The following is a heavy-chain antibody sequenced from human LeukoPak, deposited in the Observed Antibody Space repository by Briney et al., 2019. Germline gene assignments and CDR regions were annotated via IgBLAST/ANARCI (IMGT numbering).Heavy chain of an antibody. D-gene: IGHD5-18*01. CDR1: GFTFDDYV. CDR2: ISGDGGRT. J-gene: IGHJ4*02. V-gene: IGHV3-43*02. Sequence: GGSLRLSCAASGFTFDDYVMHRVRQAPGKGLEWVSLISGDGGRTYYAESVKGRFTISRDNSKNSLYVQMNSLRTEDTALYYCAKDNGYSYGYRGEFDYWGQGTLVTVSS. CDR3: AKDNGYSYGYRGEFDY.